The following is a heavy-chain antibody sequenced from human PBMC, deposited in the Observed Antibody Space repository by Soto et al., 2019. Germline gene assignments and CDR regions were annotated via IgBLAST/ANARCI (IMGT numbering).Heavy chain of an antibody. V-gene: IGHV1-18*04. CDR3: ASDHGIAATGRYFEY. D-gene: IGHD6-25*01. Sequence: ASVKVSCKTSGHTFSSYGITWIRQAPGQGLEWMGWISGYNGNTNTAQKLQGRLTMTTDTSTSTAYMELRSLRSDDTAVYYCASDHGIAATGRYFEYWGQGTPVTLSS. CDR1: GHTFSSYG. CDR2: ISGYNGNT. J-gene: IGHJ4*02.